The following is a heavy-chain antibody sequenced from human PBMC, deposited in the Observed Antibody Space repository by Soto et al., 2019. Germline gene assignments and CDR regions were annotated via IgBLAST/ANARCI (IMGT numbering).Heavy chain of an antibody. CDR1: AFSFSSYS. CDR3: AIGVDSSNWYPGYFDD. V-gene: IGHV3-23*01. J-gene: IGHJ4*02. Sequence: AGSLSLSCAPSAFSFSSYSMSWDRQAPGSGLGWVSSSSGSGGSTFYTNSVTGRLTISRDNIRNTLYLQMNSLRVEDAAVYYCAIGVDSSNWYPGYFDDWGQGTLVTVSS. D-gene: IGHD6-13*01. CDR2: SSGSGGST.